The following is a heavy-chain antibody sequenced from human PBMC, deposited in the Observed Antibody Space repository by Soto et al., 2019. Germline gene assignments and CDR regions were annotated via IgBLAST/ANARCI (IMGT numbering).Heavy chain of an antibody. Sequence: GGSLRLSCAASGFTFSSYSMNWVRQAPGKGLEWVSSISSSSSYIYYADSVKGRFTISRDNAKNSLYLQMNSLRAEDTAVYYCARGFEYPVFNFGYGGQGTLVTVSS. CDR1: GFTFSSYS. CDR3: ARGFEYPVFNFGY. CDR2: ISSSSSYI. J-gene: IGHJ4*02. D-gene: IGHD3-9*01. V-gene: IGHV3-21*01.